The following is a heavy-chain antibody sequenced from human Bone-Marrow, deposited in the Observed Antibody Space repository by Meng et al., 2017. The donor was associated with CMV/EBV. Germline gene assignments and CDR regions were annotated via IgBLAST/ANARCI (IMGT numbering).Heavy chain of an antibody. CDR3: ARDISSGESFFSY. CDR2: ISWDSGIT. J-gene: IGHJ4*02. CDR1: SFTFDDYT. D-gene: IGHD1-26*01. Sequence: GGSLRLSCATSSFTFDDYTMHWVRQAPGKGLEWVSLISWDSGITYYVDSVKGRFTISRDNSENSLYLQMNSLRTEDTAFYYCARDISSGESFFSYWGQGTLVTVSS. V-gene: IGHV3-43*01.